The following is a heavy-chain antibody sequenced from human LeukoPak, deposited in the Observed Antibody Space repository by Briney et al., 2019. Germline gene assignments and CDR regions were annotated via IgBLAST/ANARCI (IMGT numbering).Heavy chain of an antibody. CDR3: ARWRQLGYYFDY. CDR2: ISYDGSNK. V-gene: IGHV3-30-3*01. Sequence: GGSLRLSCAASGFTFSSYAMHWVRQAPGKGPEWVAVISYDGSNKYYADSVKGRFTISRDNSKNTLYLQMNSLRAEDTAVYYCARWRQLGYYFDYWGQGTLVTVSS. D-gene: IGHD1-1*01. J-gene: IGHJ4*02. CDR1: GFTFSSYA.